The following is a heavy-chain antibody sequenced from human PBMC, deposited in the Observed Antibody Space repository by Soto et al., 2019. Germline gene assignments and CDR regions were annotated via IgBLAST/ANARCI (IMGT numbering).Heavy chain of an antibody. CDR2: ISAYNGNT. D-gene: IGHD4-17*01. J-gene: IGHJ3*02. CDR3: ARVFTTVPPHAFDI. V-gene: IGHV1-18*01. CDR1: GYTFTSYG. Sequence: ASVKVSCKASGYTFTSYGISWVRQAPGQGLEWMGWISAYNGNTNYAQKFQGRVTMTRDTSISTAYMELSRLRSDDTAVYYCARVFTTVPPHAFDIWGQGTMVTVSS.